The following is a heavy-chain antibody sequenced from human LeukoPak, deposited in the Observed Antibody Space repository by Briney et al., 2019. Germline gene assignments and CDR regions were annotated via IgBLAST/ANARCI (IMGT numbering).Heavy chain of an antibody. CDR2: VYYSGST. Sequence: SETLSLTCTVSGASIDSDNYNWAWIRQPPGKGLEWIGNVYYSGSTHYNPSLKSRVTISVDTTSKNQFSLKLSSVTAADTAVYYCARVWATPRGYYYMDVWGKGTTVTVSS. J-gene: IGHJ6*03. CDR3: ARVWATPRGYYYMDV. CDR1: GASIDSDNYN. V-gene: IGHV4-39*07. D-gene: IGHD5-24*01.